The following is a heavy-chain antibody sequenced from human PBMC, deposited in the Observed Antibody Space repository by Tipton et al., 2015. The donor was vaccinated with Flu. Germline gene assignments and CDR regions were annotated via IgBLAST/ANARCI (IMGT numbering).Heavy chain of an antibody. CDR3: ARLSYYDVDLKNFYFDY. CDR2: FSYIGNS. J-gene: IGHJ4*02. CDR1: YNSISTYS. Sequence: TLSLTCTVSYNSISTYSWAWIRQPPAKGLEWIGSFSYIGNSDYNPSLKSRVTISGDTSKNQFSLKLRSVTAADTAVYYCARLSYYDVDLKNFYFDYWGQGALVTVSS. D-gene: IGHD3-10*02. V-gene: IGHV4-59*08.